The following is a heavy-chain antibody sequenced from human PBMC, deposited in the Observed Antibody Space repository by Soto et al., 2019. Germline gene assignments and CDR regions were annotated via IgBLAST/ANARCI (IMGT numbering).Heavy chain of an antibody. Sequence: ASLKVSCKASGYTFTSYYMHWVRQAPGQGLEWMGIINPSGGSTSYAQKFQGRVTMTRDTSTSTVYMELSSLRSEDTAVYYCAGTTVAYHDAFDIWGQGTMVTVSS. CDR3: AGTTVAYHDAFDI. CDR1: GYTFTSYY. D-gene: IGHD4-17*01. J-gene: IGHJ3*02. CDR2: INPSGGST. V-gene: IGHV1-46*03.